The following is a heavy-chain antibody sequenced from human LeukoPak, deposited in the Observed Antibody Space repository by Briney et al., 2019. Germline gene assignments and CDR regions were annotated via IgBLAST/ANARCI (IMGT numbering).Heavy chain of an antibody. CDR3: ARDYTHYYDSSGYYSNLDY. J-gene: IGHJ4*02. D-gene: IGHD3-22*01. CDR1: GYTFTGYY. CDR2: INPNSGGT. V-gene: IGHV1-2*02. Sequence: ASVKVSCKASGYTFTGYYMHWVRQAPGQGLEWMGWINPNSGGTNYAQKFQGRVTMTRDTSISTAYMELSRLRSDDTAVYYCARDYTHYYDSSGYYSNLDYWGQGTLVTVSS.